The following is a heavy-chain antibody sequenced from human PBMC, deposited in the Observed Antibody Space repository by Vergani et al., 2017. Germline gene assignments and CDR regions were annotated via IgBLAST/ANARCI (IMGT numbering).Heavy chain of an antibody. CDR1: GYTFTSYG. V-gene: IGHV1-18*01. CDR3: ARNAMAVAGYYYYYYMDV. Sequence: QVQLVQSGAEVKKPGASVKVSCKASGYTFTSYGISWVRQAPGQGLEWMGWISAYNGNTKYSQKFQGRVTITRDTSASTAYMELSSLRSEDTSVYYCARNAMAVAGYYYYYYMDVWGKGTTVTVSS. D-gene: IGHD6-19*01. CDR2: ISAYNGNT. J-gene: IGHJ6*03.